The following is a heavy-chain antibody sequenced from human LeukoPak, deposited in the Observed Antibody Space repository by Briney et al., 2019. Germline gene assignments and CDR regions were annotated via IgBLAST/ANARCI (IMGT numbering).Heavy chain of an antibody. J-gene: IGHJ4*02. V-gene: IGHV3-30*04. CDR2: ISYDGSNK. CDR1: GFTFSSYA. Sequence: PGGSQRLSCAASGFTFSSYAMHWVRQAPGKGLEWVAVISYDGSNKYYADSVKGRFTISRDNSKNTLYLQMNSLRAEDTAVYYCARGVAGTADLDYWGQGTLVTVSS. CDR3: ARGVAGTADLDY. D-gene: IGHD6-19*01.